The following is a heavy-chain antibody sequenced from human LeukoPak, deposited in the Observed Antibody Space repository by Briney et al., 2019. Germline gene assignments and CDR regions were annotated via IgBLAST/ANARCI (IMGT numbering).Heavy chain of an antibody. CDR2: IYYSGST. V-gene: IGHV4-39*07. Sequence: PSETLSLTCTVSGGSISSSSYYWGWIRQPPGKGLEWIGSIYYSGSTYYYPSLKSRVTISVDTSKNQFSLKLSSVTAADTAVYYCARVFWSGYYTYFDYWGQGTLVTVSS. CDR3: ARVFWSGYYTYFDY. J-gene: IGHJ4*02. D-gene: IGHD3-3*01. CDR1: GGSISSSSYY.